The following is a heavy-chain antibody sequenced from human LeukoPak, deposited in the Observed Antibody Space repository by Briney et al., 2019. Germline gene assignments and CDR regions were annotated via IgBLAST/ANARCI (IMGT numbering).Heavy chain of an antibody. CDR1: GYTFTGYY. Sequence: GASVKVSCKASGYTFTGYYMHWVRQAPGQGLEWMGWINPNSGGTNYAQKFQGRVTMTRDTSISTAYMELSRLRSDDTAVYYCARFDSSSWSPRFDYWGQGTLVTVSS. CDR3: ARFDSSSWSPRFDY. V-gene: IGHV1-2*02. CDR2: INPNSGGT. J-gene: IGHJ4*02. D-gene: IGHD6-13*01.